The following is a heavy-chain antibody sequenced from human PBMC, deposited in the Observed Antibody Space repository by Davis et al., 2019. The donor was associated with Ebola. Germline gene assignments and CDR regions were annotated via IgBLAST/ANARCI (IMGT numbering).Heavy chain of an antibody. CDR2: INPNSGGT. CDR3: ATRLVKGGYFDY. J-gene: IGHJ4*02. V-gene: IGHV1-2*06. CDR1: GYTFTGYY. D-gene: IGHD3-9*01. Sequence: AASVKVSCKASGYTFTGYYMHWVRQAPGQGLEWMGRINPNSGGTNYAQKFQGRVTMTRDTSISTAYMELSRLRSDDTAVYYCATRLVKGGYFDYWGQGTLVTVSS.